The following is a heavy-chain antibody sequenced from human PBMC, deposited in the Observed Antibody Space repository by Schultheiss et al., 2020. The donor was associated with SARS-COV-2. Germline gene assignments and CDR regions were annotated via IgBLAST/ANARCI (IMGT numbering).Heavy chain of an antibody. J-gene: IGHJ4*02. V-gene: IGHV3-23*01. CDR3: AALSYRLDY. Sequence: GGSLRLSCAASGFTFSSYEMNWVRQAPGKGLEWVSAISGSGGSTYYADSVKGRFTISRDNSKNTLYLQMNSLRAEDTAVYYCAALSYRLDYWGQGTLVTVSS. CDR1: GFTFSSYE. CDR2: ISGSGGST. D-gene: IGHD3-16*02.